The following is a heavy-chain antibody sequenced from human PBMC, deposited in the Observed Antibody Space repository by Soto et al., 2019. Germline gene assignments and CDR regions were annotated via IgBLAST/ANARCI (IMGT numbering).Heavy chain of an antibody. CDR1: GFTFSSYW. D-gene: IGHD3-22*01. J-gene: IGHJ4*02. CDR2: INIDGSRI. CDR3: IRGDGDRYDGPGYLGRH. V-gene: IGHV3-74*01. Sequence: EVQLVESGGGLVQPGGSLRLSCAASGFTFSSYWMHWVRQAPGKGLVWVSRINIDGSRISYADSVKGRCTISRDNAKNTLYMEMNSLGVEDTAVYYCIRGDGDRYDGPGYLGRHWGQGTLVTVST.